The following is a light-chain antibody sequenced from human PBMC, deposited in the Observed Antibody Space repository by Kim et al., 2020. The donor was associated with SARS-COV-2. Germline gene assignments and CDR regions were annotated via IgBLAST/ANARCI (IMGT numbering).Light chain of an antibody. V-gene: IGLV3-19*01. J-gene: IGLJ2*01. Sequence: VALGQTVRINCQGNSLRSYYATGYQQKPGQAPIVVIYGKNNRPSGIPDRFSGSSSGDTASLTITGTQAGDEADYYCNSRGSNDNVLFGGGTKLTVL. CDR3: NSRGSNDNVL. CDR2: GKN. CDR1: SLRSYY.